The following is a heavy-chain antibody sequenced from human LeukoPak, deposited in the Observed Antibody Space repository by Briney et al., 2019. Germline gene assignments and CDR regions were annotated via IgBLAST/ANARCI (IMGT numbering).Heavy chain of an antibody. V-gene: IGHV3-23*01. J-gene: IGHJ3*02. CDR2: ISGSGGST. Sequence: GGSLRLSCAASGFTFSSYAMSWVRQAPGKGLEWVSAISGSGGSTYYADSVKGRFTISRDNSKNTLYLQMNSLRAEDTAVYYCAKDKEGYSGGWYHPTDAFDIWGQGTMVTVSS. CDR3: AKDKEGYSGGWYHPTDAFDI. CDR1: GFTFSSYA. D-gene: IGHD6-19*01.